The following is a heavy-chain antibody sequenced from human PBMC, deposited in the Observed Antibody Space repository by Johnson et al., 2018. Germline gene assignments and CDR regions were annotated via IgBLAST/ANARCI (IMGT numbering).Heavy chain of an antibody. CDR1: GFTFSSYD. CDR2: ISYDGSNK. V-gene: IGHV3-30*03. D-gene: IGHD4-17*01. J-gene: IGHJ6*02. Sequence: QVQLVESGGGVVQPGRSLRLSCAASGFTFSSYDMHWVSQAPGKGLEWVAVISYDGSNKYYADSVKGRFTISRDNAKNTLYLQMNRLRADDTAVYYYARGTVTTKAYYSIDVWSQGTTVTVSS. CDR3: ARGTVTTKAYYSIDV.